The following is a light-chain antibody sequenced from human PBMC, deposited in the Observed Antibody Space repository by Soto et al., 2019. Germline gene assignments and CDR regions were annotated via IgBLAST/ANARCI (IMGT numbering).Light chain of an antibody. J-gene: IGKJ1*01. CDR2: WAS. CDR3: QQYYDAPQN. CDR1: QSVLYSSNNKNY. V-gene: IGKV4-1*01. Sequence: DIVMTQSPDSLAVSLGERATINSKSSQSVLYSSNNKNYLAWYQQKPGQPPKLLIYWASTRESGVPDRFSGSESGTDFTLTISSLQAEDVAVYYCQQYYDAPQNFGQGTKVEIK.